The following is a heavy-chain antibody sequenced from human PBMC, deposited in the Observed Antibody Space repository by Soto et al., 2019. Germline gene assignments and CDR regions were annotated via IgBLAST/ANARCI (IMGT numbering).Heavy chain of an antibody. CDR2: TYPGDSDI. V-gene: IGHV5-51*01. J-gene: IGHJ4*02. D-gene: IGHD1-26*01. CDR3: VRNAYSGSPFDY. Sequence: PGESLKISCKGSGYSFTNYWIGWVRQMPGKGLEWMGLTYPGDSDIRYSPSFQGQVTISADKSISTAYLQWSSLKASDTAMYYCVRNAYSGSPFDYWGQGTLVTVSS. CDR1: GYSFTNYW.